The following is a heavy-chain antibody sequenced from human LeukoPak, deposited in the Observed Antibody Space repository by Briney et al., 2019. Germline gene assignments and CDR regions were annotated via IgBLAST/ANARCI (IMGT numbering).Heavy chain of an antibody. Sequence: GGSLRLSCAASGFTFSSYSMNWVRQAPGKGLEWVSSISSSSSYIYYADSVKGRFTISRDNAKNSLYLQMNSLRAEDTAVYYCARDPMVRGVISYYYYYMDVWGKGTTVTISS. CDR2: ISSSSSYI. CDR1: GFTFSSYS. D-gene: IGHD3-10*01. CDR3: ARDPMVRGVISYYYYYMDV. V-gene: IGHV3-21*01. J-gene: IGHJ6*03.